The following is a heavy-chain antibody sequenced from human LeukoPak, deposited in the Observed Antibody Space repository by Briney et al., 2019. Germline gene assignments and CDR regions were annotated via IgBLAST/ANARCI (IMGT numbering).Heavy chain of an antibody. CDR3: AKGKRSGLVYSAIDH. D-gene: IGHD3/OR15-3a*01. CDR2: VTWNSGII. CDR1: GFTFDDYA. J-gene: IGHJ4*02. V-gene: IGHV3-9*01. Sequence: PGRSLRLSCAASGFTFDDYAMHWVRQAPGKGLEWASGVTWNSGIIVYADPVKGRFTVSRDNARNSLFLEMTSLRGDDTALYYCAKGKRSGLVYSAIDHWGQGTLVSVSS.